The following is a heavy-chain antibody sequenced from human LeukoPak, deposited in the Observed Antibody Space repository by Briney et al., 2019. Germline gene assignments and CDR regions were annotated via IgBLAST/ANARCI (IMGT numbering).Heavy chain of an antibody. CDR1: GFNLNSRW. Sequence: GGSLRLSCVASGFNLNSRWMDWVRQAPGKGLEWVANIKEDGREKNYADSVKGRFSISRDNAENSLYLQMNSLRVGHTPVYYCAGEYWYFDLWGRGTLVTVSS. CDR2: IKEDGREK. CDR3: AGEYWYFDL. V-gene: IGHV3-7*01. J-gene: IGHJ2*01.